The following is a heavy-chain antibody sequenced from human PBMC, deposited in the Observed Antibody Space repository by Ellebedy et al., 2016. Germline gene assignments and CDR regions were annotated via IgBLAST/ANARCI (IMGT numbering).Heavy chain of an antibody. CDR1: GYTFSDYY. J-gene: IGHJ4*02. CDR2: INPYSGGT. Sequence: ASVKVSCKASGYTFSDYYIHWVRQAPGQGFEWLGWINPYSGGTKYAQKFQGRVTMTRDPSIITAYMDLSSLISDDTAVYYCVTPGGFVGAFSQWGQGTLITVS. CDR3: VTPGGFVGAFSQ. D-gene: IGHD3-16*01. V-gene: IGHV1-2*02.